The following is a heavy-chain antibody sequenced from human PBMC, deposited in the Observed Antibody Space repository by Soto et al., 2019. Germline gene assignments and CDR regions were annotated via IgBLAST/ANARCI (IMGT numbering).Heavy chain of an antibody. CDR2: IYYSGST. CDR3: ARRGAHYYDSSGYYNDAFDI. Sequence: SETLSLTCTVSGGSISSSSYYWGWIRQPPGKGLEWIGSIYYSGSTYYNPSLKSRVTISVDTSKNQFSLKLSSVTAADTAVYYCARRGAHYYDSSGYYNDAFDIWGQGTMVTVSS. V-gene: IGHV4-39*01. CDR1: GGSISSSSYY. D-gene: IGHD3-22*01. J-gene: IGHJ3*02.